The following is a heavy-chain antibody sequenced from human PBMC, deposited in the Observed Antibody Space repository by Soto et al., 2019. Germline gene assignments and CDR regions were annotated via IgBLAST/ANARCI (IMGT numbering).Heavy chain of an antibody. CDR2: INHSGST. CDR3: ASLRFLEWLFEGWFDP. Sequence: ASETLSLTCAVYGGSFSGYYWSWIRQPPGKGLEWVGDINHSGSTNYNPSLKSRVTISVDTSKNQFSLRLNSVTAADTAVYYCASLRFLEWLFEGWFDPWGQGTLVTVSS. CDR1: GGSFSGYY. D-gene: IGHD3-3*01. J-gene: IGHJ5*02. V-gene: IGHV4-34*01.